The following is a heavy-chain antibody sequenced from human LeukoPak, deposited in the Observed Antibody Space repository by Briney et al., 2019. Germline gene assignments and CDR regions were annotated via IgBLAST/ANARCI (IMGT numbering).Heavy chain of an antibody. CDR3: ARGNGYNFGYLDY. CDR2: IWHDGSNQ. J-gene: IGHJ4*02. V-gene: IGHV3-33*08. Sequence: GGSLRLSCAASGFTFSSYAMTWVRQAPGKGLEWVAVIWHDGSNQYYADSVKGRFTISRDNSKNTLYLQMNSLRVEDTAVYFCARGNGYNFGYLDYWGQGTLVTVSS. D-gene: IGHD5-18*01. CDR1: GFTFSSYA.